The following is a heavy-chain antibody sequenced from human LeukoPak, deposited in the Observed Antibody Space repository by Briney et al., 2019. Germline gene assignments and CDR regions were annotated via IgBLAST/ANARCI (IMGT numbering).Heavy chain of an antibody. D-gene: IGHD3-22*01. CDR3: ARTYYYDSSGYYPFDY. CDR2: IWYDGSNK. J-gene: IGHJ4*02. CDR1: AFTFSSYG. Sequence: GGSLRLSCAASAFTFSSYGMHWVRQAPGKGLEWVAVIWYDGSNKYYADSVKGRFTISRDNSKNTLYLQMNSLRAEDTAVYYCARTYYYDSSGYYPFDYWGQGTLVTVSS. V-gene: IGHV3-33*01.